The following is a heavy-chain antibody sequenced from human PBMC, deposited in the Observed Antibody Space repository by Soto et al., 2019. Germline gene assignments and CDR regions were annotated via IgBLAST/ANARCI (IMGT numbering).Heavy chain of an antibody. CDR1: GYTFTSYG. V-gene: IGHV1-8*01. CDR2: KNPNRGNT. Sequence: QVQLVQSGAEVKKPGASVKVSCKASGYTFTSYGINWVRQATGQGLGWMGWKNPNRGNTGYAHKFHGKVAMTRHTSIGTAYMALSSLRTEDTAVYYGPRDLARDYDSPGYWGQRTLVTVSS. CDR3: PRDLARDYDSPGY. J-gene: IGHJ4*02. D-gene: IGHD3-22*01.